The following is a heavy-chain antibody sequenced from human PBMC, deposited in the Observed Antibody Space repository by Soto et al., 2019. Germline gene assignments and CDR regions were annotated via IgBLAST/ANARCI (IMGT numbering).Heavy chain of an antibody. J-gene: IGHJ4*02. CDR1: GGSISSYY. Sequence: PSETLSLTCTVSGGSISSYYWSWIRQPPGKGLEWIGYIYYSGSTNYNPSLKSRVTISVDTSKNQFSLKLSSVTAADTAVYYCARDLGEGWEYDYWGQGTLVTVSS. V-gene: IGHV4-59*01. D-gene: IGHD1-26*01. CDR3: ARDLGEGWEYDY. CDR2: IYYSGST.